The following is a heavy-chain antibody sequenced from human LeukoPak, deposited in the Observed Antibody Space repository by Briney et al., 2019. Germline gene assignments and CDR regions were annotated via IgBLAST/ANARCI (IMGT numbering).Heavy chain of an antibody. D-gene: IGHD5-18*01. CDR3: ARDRIQLWTLDY. CDR1: GFTFGSYG. Sequence: GRSLRLSCAASGFTFGSYGMHWVRQAPGKGLEWVAVIWYDGSNKYYADSVKGRFTISRDNSKNTLYLQMNSLRAEDTAVYYCARDRIQLWTLDYWGQGTLVTVSS. V-gene: IGHV3-33*01. CDR2: IWYDGSNK. J-gene: IGHJ4*02.